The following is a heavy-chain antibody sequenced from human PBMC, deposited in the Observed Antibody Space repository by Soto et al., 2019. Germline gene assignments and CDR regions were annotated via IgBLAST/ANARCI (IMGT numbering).Heavy chain of an antibody. D-gene: IGHD3-16*01. CDR3: ARGGHEDNWFDP. Sequence: SETLSLTCTVSGGSISSGGYYWSWIRQHPGKGLEWIGYIFHSGSTYYNPPLRSRVATSFDTSKNQFALNLTSVTAADTAVYYCARGGHEDNWFDPWGQGTLVTVSS. CDR2: IFHSGST. J-gene: IGHJ5*01. CDR1: GGSISSGGYY. V-gene: IGHV4-31*03.